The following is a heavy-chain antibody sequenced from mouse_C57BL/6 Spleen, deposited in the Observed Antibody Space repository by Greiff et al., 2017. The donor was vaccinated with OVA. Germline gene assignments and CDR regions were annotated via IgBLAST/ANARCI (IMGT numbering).Heavy chain of an antibody. V-gene: IGHV1-72*01. CDR1: GHTFTSYW. J-gene: IGHJ2*01. CDR2: IDPTSGGT. D-gene: IGHD1-1*01. CDR3: ARGGHYYYGLDY. Sequence: QVQLQQPVAELVKPGASVKLSCKASGHTFTSYWMHWVKQRPERGLEWIGRIDPTSGGTKYNEKFKSKATLTVDKPSSTAYMQLSSLTSEDSAVYYCARGGHYYYGLDYWNQGTTLTVSS.